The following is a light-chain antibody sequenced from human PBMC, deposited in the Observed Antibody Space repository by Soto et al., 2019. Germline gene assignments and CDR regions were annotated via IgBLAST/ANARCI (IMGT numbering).Light chain of an antibody. V-gene: IGLV2-23*03. J-gene: IGLJ2*01. CDR2: EGS. Sequence: QSVLTQPASVSGSPGQSITISCTGTSRDVGTYTLVSWYQQYPGKAPKLIIYEGSKRPSGVSNRFSASKTGRTASLTISGLQPEDEADYYCCSYAGSSSVLFXGGTKVTVL. CDR1: SRDVGTYTL. CDR3: CSYAGSSSVL.